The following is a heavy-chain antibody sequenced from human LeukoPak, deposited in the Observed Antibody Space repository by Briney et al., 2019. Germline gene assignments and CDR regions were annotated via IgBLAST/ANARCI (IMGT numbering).Heavy chain of an antibody. CDR2: IKQDGSEK. V-gene: IGHV3-7*01. Sequence: GGSPRLSCAASGFTFSSYWMSWVRQAPGKGLEWVAHIKQDGSEKYYVDSVKGRFTISRDNAKNSLYLQMNSLRAEDTAVYYCARDLYRIVVVPHYFDYWGQGTLVTVSS. CDR3: ARDLYRIVVVPHYFDY. CDR1: GFTFSSYW. J-gene: IGHJ4*02. D-gene: IGHD3-22*01.